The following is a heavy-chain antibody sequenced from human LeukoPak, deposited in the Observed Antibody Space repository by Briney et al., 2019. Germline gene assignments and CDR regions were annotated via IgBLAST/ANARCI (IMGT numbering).Heavy chain of an antibody. J-gene: IGHJ4*02. CDR3: SRESGAFCPFGY. CDR2: ISLTGRT. CDR1: GVSISSTNW. Sequence: SETLSLTCGVSGVSISSTNWWSWVRQPPGQGLEWIGEISLTGRTNYNPSLNSRVTMSLDESKNQLSLNLTSVTAADTAIHYCSRESGAFCPFGYWGQGTLVTVPP. D-gene: IGHD1-26*01. V-gene: IGHV4-4*02.